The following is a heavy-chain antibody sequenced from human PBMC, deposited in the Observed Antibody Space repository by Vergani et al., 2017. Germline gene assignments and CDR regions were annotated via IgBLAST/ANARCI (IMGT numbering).Heavy chain of an antibody. CDR1: GFSFSDHY. J-gene: IGHJ3*02. V-gene: IGHV3-11*01. CDR3: ERDHRDYNNYPGTFDI. Sequence: QVQLVESGGGLVKPGGSLRLSCAASGFSFSDHYMTWIRQAPGKGLEWVSYISNSGNTIEYADSVKGRFSISRDTAKSSLFLQMDSLRAEDTAVYYCERDHRDYNNYPGTFDIWGQGSMVTVSS. D-gene: IGHD5-24*01. CDR2: ISNSGNTI.